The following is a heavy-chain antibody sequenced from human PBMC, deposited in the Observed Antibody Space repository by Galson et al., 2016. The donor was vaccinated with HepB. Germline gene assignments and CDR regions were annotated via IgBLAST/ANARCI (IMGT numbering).Heavy chain of an antibody. CDR1: GYIFTAYY. CDR2: INPHSGDT. V-gene: IGHV1-2*02. D-gene: IGHD1-14*01. J-gene: IGHJ3*02. Sequence: SVKVSCKAAGYIFTAYYLHWVRQAPGQGLEWMGWINPHSGDTNYAQKSQGRVTMTRDTSVSTAYMDVSSLRPDDTAVYYCARINHGSASAFDIWGQGTMVTVSS. CDR3: ARINHGSASAFDI.